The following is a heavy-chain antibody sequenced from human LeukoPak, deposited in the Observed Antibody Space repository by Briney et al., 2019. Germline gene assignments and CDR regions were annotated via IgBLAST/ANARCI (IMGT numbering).Heavy chain of an antibody. CDR3: TTDQVDVVVVAASQGV. V-gene: IGHV3-15*01. Sequence: PGGSLRLSCAASGFTFSSYAMHWVRQAPGKGPEWVGRIKSKTDGWTTDYAAPVKGKFTISSDDSKNTLYLQMNSLKTEDTAVYYCTTDQVDVVVVAASQGVWGQGTLVTVSS. J-gene: IGHJ4*02. D-gene: IGHD2-15*01. CDR2: IKSKTDGWTT. CDR1: GFTFSSYA.